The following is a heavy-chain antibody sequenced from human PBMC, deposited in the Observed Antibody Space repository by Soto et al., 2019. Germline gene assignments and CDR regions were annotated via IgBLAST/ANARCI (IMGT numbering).Heavy chain of an antibody. Sequence: ASVKVSCKASGYTFTSYAMHWVRQAPGQRLEWMGWINAGNGNTKYSQKFQGRVTITRDTSASTAYMGLSSLRSEDTAVYYCARDRLSCSSTSCYIPQAYYYYGMDVWGQGTTVTVSS. V-gene: IGHV1-3*01. CDR1: GYTFTSYA. CDR2: INAGNGNT. J-gene: IGHJ6*02. D-gene: IGHD2-2*02. CDR3: ARDRLSCSSTSCYIPQAYYYYGMDV.